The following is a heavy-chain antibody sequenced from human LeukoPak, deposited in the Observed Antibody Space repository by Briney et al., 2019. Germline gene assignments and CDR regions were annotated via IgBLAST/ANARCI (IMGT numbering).Heavy chain of an antibody. D-gene: IGHD5-12*01. CDR3: ARGDNRGYFW. CDR2: LYYSGST. Sequence: SETLSLTCTVPGGSISTSNSYWAWIRQPPGKGLEWVGSLYYSGSTFYSPSLKSRVTISVDTSKNQFSLKLTSVTAADTAVYYCARGDNRGYFWWGQGTLVTVSS. CDR1: GGSISTSNSY. J-gene: IGHJ4*02. V-gene: IGHV4-39*01.